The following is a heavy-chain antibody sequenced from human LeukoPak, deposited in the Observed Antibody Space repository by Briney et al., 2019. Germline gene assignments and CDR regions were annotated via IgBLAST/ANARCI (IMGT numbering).Heavy chain of an antibody. CDR1: VFTFNNYF. J-gene: IGHJ4*02. Sequence: GGSLRLSSAASVFTFNNYFMTWVPRAPGEGVECVSTISGSGDSTYYADFVKGLFTISRDNSRNTLYLQMNSLRADDTAVYYCARYCSGASCYSGLDYWGQGTLVTVSS. D-gene: IGHD2-2*01. CDR3: ARYCSGASCYSGLDY. CDR2: ISGSGDST. V-gene: IGHV3-23*01.